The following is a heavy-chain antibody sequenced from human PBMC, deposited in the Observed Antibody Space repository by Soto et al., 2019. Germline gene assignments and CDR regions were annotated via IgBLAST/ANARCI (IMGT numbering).Heavy chain of an antibody. CDR2: IYYSGST. J-gene: IGHJ4*02. V-gene: IGHV4-59*01. CDR3: VQRQGVAAAFAF. CDR1: GGSISSYY. D-gene: IGHD6-13*01. Sequence: SETLSLTCTVSGGSISSYYWSWIRQPPGKGLEWIGYIYYSGSTSYSPSLKTRVTITKDTSKNQVVLTMTNMDPVDTGTYYCVQRQGVAAAFAFWGQGSLVTVSS.